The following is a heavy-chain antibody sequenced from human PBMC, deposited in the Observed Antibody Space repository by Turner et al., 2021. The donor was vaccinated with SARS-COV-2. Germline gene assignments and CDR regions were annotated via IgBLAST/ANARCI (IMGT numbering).Heavy chain of an antibody. V-gene: IGHV3-74*01. CDR3: ARDHIGVYYAMDV. Sequence: EVQLVESGGGLVQPGGSLRLSCAASGFTFSSYWMHWVRQAPGKGLMCVARINSDGSSTSYADSVKGRCTISRDNAKNTLYLQMNSLRAEDTAVYYCARDHIGVYYAMDVWGQGTTVTVSS. CDR2: INSDGSST. CDR1: GFTFSSYW. J-gene: IGHJ6*02. D-gene: IGHD3-10*01.